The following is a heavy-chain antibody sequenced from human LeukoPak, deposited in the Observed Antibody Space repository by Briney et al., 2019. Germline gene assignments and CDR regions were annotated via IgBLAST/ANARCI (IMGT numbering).Heavy chain of an antibody. Sequence: GGSLRLSCAASGFTFDDYGMSWVRHAPGKGLEWVSGINWNGGSTGYADSVKGRFTISRDNAKNSLYLQMNSLRAEDTALYYCARDPTYYYDSSGYNKFDYWGQGTLVTVSS. D-gene: IGHD3-22*01. CDR3: ARDPTYYYDSSGYNKFDY. V-gene: IGHV3-20*04. CDR1: GFTFDDYG. CDR2: INWNGGST. J-gene: IGHJ4*02.